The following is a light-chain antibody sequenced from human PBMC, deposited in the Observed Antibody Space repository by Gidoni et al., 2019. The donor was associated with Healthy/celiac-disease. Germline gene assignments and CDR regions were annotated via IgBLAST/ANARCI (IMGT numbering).Light chain of an antibody. Sequence: EIVMTQSPPTLSVSPGERATLPCRASQRVSSNLAWYQQKPGQAPRRLIFGASTRATGIPARFRGSGSGTEFTLTISSLQAEDFAVYYCQQYNNWPRTFGQGTKLEIK. CDR3: QQYNNWPRT. CDR1: QRVSSN. CDR2: GAS. J-gene: IGKJ2*01. V-gene: IGKV3-15*01.